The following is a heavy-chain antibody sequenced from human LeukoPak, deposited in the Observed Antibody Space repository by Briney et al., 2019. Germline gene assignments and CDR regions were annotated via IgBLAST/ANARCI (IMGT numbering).Heavy chain of an antibody. Sequence: GGSLRLSCAATGFTFTSYSMNWARQAPGKGLEWVANMKEDGSQETYVDSVKGRFTISRDNAKNSLYLQMNNVRAEDTAVYYCARYSYKHDCWGQGTLVTVSS. J-gene: IGHJ4*02. CDR2: MKEDGSQE. CDR1: GFTFTSYS. V-gene: IGHV3-7*01. D-gene: IGHD2-15*01. CDR3: ARYSYKHDC.